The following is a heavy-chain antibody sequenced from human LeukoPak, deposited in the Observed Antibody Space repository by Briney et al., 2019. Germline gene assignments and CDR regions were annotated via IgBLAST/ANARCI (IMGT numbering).Heavy chain of an antibody. CDR1: GFTFSNYN. Sequence: GGSLRLSCAASGFTFSNYNMNWVRQPPGKGLQWVSYIRSSSNIIYYADSVKGRFTISRDNAKNSLFLQMNSLRAEDTAVYYCARDFAREFTIDYWGQGTLVTVSS. V-gene: IGHV3-48*01. J-gene: IGHJ4*02. CDR3: ARDFAREFTIDY. CDR2: IRSSSNII. D-gene: IGHD3-10*01.